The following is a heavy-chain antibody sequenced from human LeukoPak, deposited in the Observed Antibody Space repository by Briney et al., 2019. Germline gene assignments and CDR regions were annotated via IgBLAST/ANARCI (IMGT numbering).Heavy chain of an antibody. Sequence: HPGGSLRLSCAASGFTFSSYAMSWVRQAPGKGLEWVSVIYSGGSTYYADSVKGRFTISRDNSKNTLYLQMNSLRAEDTAVYYCARAELRLGELSSFDYWGQGTLVTVSS. J-gene: IGHJ4*02. CDR3: ARAELRLGELSSFDY. CDR2: IYSGGST. CDR1: GFTFSSYA. V-gene: IGHV3-53*01. D-gene: IGHD3-16*02.